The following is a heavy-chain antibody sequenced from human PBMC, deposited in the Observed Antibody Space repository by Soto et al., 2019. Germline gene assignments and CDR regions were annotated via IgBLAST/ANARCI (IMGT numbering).Heavy chain of an antibody. CDR1: GFTFSSYG. CDR2: ISYDGSNK. CDR3: AKDLKGSDYYYYMDV. Sequence: GGSLRLSCAASGFTFSSYGMHWVRQAPGKGLEWVAVISYDGSNKYYADSVKGRFTISRDNSKNTLYLQMNSLRAEDTAVYYCAKDLKGSDYYYYMDVWGKGTTVTVSS. J-gene: IGHJ6*03. V-gene: IGHV3-30*18.